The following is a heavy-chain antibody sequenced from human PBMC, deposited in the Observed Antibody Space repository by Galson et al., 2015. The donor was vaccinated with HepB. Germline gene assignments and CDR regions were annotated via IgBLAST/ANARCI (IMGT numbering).Heavy chain of an antibody. J-gene: IGHJ6*02. CDR2: IYYTGTT. Sequence: SETLSLTCAVFGGSTSSNTYYWSWIRQPPGRGLEWIGSIYYTGTTYYNPSLKSRVTISLDTSKNRFSLKLRSVTAADTAVYYCARHVGESGSYGMDVWGQGTTVSVSS. V-gene: IGHV4-39*01. CDR3: ARHVGESGSYGMDV. D-gene: IGHD2-15*01. CDR1: GGSTSSNTYY.